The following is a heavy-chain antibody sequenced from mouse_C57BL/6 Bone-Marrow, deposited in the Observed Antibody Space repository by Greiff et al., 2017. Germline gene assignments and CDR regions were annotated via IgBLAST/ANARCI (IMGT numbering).Heavy chain of an antibody. CDR3: ARKIYYYWYFDV. CDR2: IYPGDGVT. Sequence: QVQLKQSGPELVKPGASVKISCKASGYAFSSSWMNWVKQRPGTGLEWIGRIYPGDGVTNYNGKLKGKATLTADKSSSTAYMQLSSLTSEDSAVXFCARKIYYYWYFDVWGTGTTGTVSS. V-gene: IGHV1-82*01. J-gene: IGHJ1*03. D-gene: IGHD1-1*01. CDR1: GYAFSSSW.